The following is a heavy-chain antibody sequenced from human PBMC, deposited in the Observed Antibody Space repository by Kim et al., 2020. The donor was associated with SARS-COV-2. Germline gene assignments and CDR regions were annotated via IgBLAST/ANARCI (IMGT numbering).Heavy chain of an antibody. Sequence: SETLSLTCTVSGGSISSSSYFWGWIRQPPGKGLEWIGSIYYSGSTYYNPSLKSRVTISVDTSRNQFSLKLSSVTAADTAVYYCARGRPTITMILVVIPYYFDPWGQGTLVTVSS. CDR2: IYYSGST. D-gene: IGHD3-22*01. V-gene: IGHV4-39*07. CDR1: GGSISSSSYF. J-gene: IGHJ5*02. CDR3: ARGRPTITMILVVIPYYFDP.